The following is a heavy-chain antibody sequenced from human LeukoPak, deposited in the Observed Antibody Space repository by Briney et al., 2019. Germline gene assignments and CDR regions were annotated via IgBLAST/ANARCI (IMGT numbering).Heavy chain of an antibody. CDR2: ISAYNGNT. CDR1: GYTFTSYG. V-gene: IGHV1-18*01. CDR3: ASALYGVFSYDAFDI. Sequence: ASVKVSCKASGYTFTSYGISWVRQAPGQGLEWMGWISAYNGNTNYAQKLQGRVTMTTDTSTSTAYMELRSLRSDDTAVYYCASALYGVFSYDAFDIWGQGTMVTVSS. D-gene: IGHD3-16*02. J-gene: IGHJ3*02.